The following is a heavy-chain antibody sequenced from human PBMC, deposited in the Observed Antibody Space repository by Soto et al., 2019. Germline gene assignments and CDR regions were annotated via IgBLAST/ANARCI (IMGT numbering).Heavy chain of an antibody. CDR3: ARGLGRDYHDNRGYFHLDY. J-gene: IGHJ4*02. CDR1: GFSVSNNN. V-gene: IGHV3-53*01. CDR2: LSSDGRS. D-gene: IGHD3-22*01. Sequence: PWGSLILSCAASGFSVSNNNLTWVRQAPGKGVEWVSVLSSDGRSYYVDSVKGRFTLSTDNSKNSVYLQMNTLRDEDTAVYYCARGLGRDYHDNRGYFHLDYWGQGTLVTVS.